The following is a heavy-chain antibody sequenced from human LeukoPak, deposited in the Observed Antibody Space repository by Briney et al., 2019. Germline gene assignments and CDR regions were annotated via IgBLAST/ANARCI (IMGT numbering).Heavy chain of an antibody. CDR3: ARSQVDWLLNAFDI. CDR1: GGSFSGYY. V-gene: IGHV4-34*01. Sequence: PSETLSLTCAVYGGSFSGYYWSWIRQPPGKGLEWIGEINHSGSTNYNPSLKSRVTISVDTSKNQFSLKLSSVTAADTAVYYCARSQVDWLLNAFDIWGQGTMVTVSS. D-gene: IGHD3-9*01. J-gene: IGHJ3*02. CDR2: INHSGST.